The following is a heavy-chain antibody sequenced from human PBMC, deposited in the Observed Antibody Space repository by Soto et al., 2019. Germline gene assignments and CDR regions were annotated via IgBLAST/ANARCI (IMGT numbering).Heavy chain of an antibody. Sequence: QVQLVQSGAEVKNPGSSVTVSCKASGGTFSSYAISWVRQAPGQGLEWMGGIIPIVSTENYAQKFQGRVTITADESTSTAYMELRSVRSEDTAVYYCAGERIAGSKYYYGMDVWGQVTTVTVSS. CDR2: IIPIVSTE. CDR3: AGERIAGSKYYYGMDV. D-gene: IGHD6-13*01. J-gene: IGHJ6*02. V-gene: IGHV1-69*01. CDR1: GGTFSSYA.